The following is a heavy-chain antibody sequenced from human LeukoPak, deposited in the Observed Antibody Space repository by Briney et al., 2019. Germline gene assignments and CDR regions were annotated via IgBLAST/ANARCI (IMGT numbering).Heavy chain of an antibody. CDR2: ISSSGSTI. V-gene: IGHV3-11*01. D-gene: IGHD1-14*01. Sequence: PSETLSLTCAVSGGSISSSNWWSWIRQAPGKGLEWVSYISSSGSTIYYADSVKGRFTISRDNAKNSLYLQMNSLRAEDTAVYYCARARKPWGQGTLVTVSS. J-gene: IGHJ4*02. CDR1: GGSISSSNW. CDR3: ARARKP.